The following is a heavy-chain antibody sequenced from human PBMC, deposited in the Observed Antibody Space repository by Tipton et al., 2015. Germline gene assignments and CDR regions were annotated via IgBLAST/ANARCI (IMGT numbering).Heavy chain of an antibody. J-gene: IGHJ3*02. CDR3: ARDGGRGGAFDI. CDR2: IYYSGST. D-gene: IGHD3-16*01. CDR1: GGSVSTTSYY. Sequence: TLSLTCSVSGGSVSTTSYYWGWIRQPPGKGLEWIAYIYYSGSTNYNPSLKSRVTISVDTSKNQFSLRLTSVTAADTAVYFCARDGGRGGAFDIWGQGTMVTVSS. V-gene: IGHV4-61*01.